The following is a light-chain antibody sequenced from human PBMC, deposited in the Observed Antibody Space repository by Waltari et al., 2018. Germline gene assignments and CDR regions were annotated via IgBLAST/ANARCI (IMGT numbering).Light chain of an antibody. CDR1: TGSVTSGHY. V-gene: IGLV7-46*01. CDR3: LLSYGGSWV. J-gene: IGLJ2*01. Sequence: QAVVTQEPSLTVSPGGTVTLTCGSSTGSVTSGHYPNWFQQKPGQAPRTLISETNSGHPGTPGRFSGSLLGGKAALTLSGAQPEDEAEYYCLLSYGGSWVFGGGTKVTVL. CDR2: ETN.